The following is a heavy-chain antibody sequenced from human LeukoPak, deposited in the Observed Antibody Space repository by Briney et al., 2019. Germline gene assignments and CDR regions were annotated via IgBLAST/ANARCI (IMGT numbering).Heavy chain of an antibody. CDR2: ISSSSSYI. CDR3: ARDVFGGIAARPMAPLC. J-gene: IGHJ4*02. D-gene: IGHD6-6*01. Sequence: GGSLRLSCAASGFTFSSYSMNWVRQAPGKGLEWVSSISSSSSYIYYADSVKGRFTISRDNAKNSLYLQMNSLRAEDTAVYYCARDVFGGIAARPMAPLCWGQGTLVTVSS. V-gene: IGHV3-21*01. CDR1: GFTFSSYS.